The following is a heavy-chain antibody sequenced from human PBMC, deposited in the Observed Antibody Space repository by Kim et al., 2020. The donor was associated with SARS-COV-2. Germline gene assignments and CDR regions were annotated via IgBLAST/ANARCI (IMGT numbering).Heavy chain of an antibody. D-gene: IGHD2-2*02. Sequence: GGSLRLSCAASGFTFSSYAMHWVRQAPGKGLEWVAVISYDGSNKYYADSVKGRFTISRDNSKNTLYLQMNSLRAEDTAVYYCARDLYCSSTSCYSPSWFDPWGQGTLVTVSS. V-gene: IGHV3-30-3*01. J-gene: IGHJ5*02. CDR3: ARDLYCSSTSCYSPSWFDP. CDR1: GFTFSSYA. CDR2: ISYDGSNK.